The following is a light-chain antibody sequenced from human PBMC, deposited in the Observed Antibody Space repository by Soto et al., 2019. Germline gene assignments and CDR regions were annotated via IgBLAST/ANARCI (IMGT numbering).Light chain of an antibody. J-gene: IGKJ1*01. CDR2: KAS. V-gene: IGKV1-5*03. CDR3: QQYHGFWT. Sequence: DIQMTQSPSTLSASVGDRVTMTCRASQSISSWLAWYQQKPGKAPKLLIYKASSLESGVPSRFSGSGSGTEFTLTISSLQPEDFATYYCQQYHGFWTFGQGTKVEIK. CDR1: QSISSW.